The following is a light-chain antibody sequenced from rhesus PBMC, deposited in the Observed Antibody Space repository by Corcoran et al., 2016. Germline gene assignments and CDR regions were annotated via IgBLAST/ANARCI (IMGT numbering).Light chain of an antibody. Sequence: DVVMTQSPLSLPITPGQPASISCRSSQSLVHSNGNTYLSWYQQKPGQPPRRLIYEVSNRASGVPDRFSGSGAGTDFTLKISRGEAEDVGVYYCGQGANVPPFTFGPGTKLDIK. CDR3: GQGANVPPFT. CDR2: EVS. V-gene: IGKV2-65*01. J-gene: IGKJ3*01. CDR1: QSLVHSNGNTY.